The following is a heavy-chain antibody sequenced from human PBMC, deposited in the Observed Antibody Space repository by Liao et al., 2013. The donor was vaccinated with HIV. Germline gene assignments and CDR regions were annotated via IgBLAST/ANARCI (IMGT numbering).Heavy chain of an antibody. Sequence: QVQLQQWGAGLLKPSQTLSLTCTVSGGSISSGSYYWSWIRQPAGKGLEWIGRIYTSGSTNYNPSLKSRVTMSVDTSKNQFSLKLSSVTAADTAVYYCARGGYSSGYYYFDYWGQGTLVTVSS. D-gene: IGHD3-22*01. V-gene: IGHV4-61*02. CDR2: IYTSGST. CDR1: GGSISSGSYY. CDR3: ARGGYSSGYYYFDY. J-gene: IGHJ4*02.